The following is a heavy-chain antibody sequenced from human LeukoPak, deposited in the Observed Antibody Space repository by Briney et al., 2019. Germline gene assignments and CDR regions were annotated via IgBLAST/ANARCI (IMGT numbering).Heavy chain of an antibody. D-gene: IGHD3-16*02. J-gene: IGHJ4*02. Sequence: ASVKVSCKASGYTFTSYGISWVRQAPGQGLEWMGWISAYNGNTNYAQKLQGRVTMTTDTSTNTAYMELRSLRSDDTAVYYCARLMITFGGVIVDYWGQGTLVTVSS. CDR2: ISAYNGNT. V-gene: IGHV1-18*01. CDR3: ARLMITFGGVIVDY. CDR1: GYTFTSYG.